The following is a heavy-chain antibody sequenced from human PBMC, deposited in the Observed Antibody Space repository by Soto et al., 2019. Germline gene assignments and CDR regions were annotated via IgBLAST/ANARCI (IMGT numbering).Heavy chain of an antibody. V-gene: IGHV4-59*08. D-gene: IGHD4-17*01. CDR2: IYYSGST. CDR3: ARLAYGDHFDY. CDR1: GGSISSYY. J-gene: IGHJ4*02. Sequence: SETLSLTCTVSGGSISSYYWSWIRQPPGKGLEWIGYIYYSGSTNYNPSLKSRVTISVDTSKNQFSLKLSSVTAADTAVYYCARLAYGDHFDYWGQGTLITVSS.